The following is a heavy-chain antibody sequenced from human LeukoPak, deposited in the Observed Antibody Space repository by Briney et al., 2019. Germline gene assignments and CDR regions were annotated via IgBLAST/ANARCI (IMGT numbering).Heavy chain of an antibody. Sequence: GGSLRLTCVASGFTFTNYWMHWVRQAPGKGLVWVARMNSDASSTSYADSVKGRFTISRDNAKKTLYLQMNSLRAEDTAVYYCARGPDYGGPLRGQGTLVTVSP. D-gene: IGHD4-23*01. J-gene: IGHJ4*02. V-gene: IGHV3-74*01. CDR1: GFTFTNYW. CDR3: ARGPDYGGPL. CDR2: MNSDASST.